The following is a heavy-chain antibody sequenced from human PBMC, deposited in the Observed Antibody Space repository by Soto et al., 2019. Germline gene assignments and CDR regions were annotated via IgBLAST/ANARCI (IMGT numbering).Heavy chain of an antibody. Sequence: SSETLSLTCTVSGGSISRYYWSWIRQPPGKGLEWIGYIYYSGRPNYNPSLKSRVTISVDTSKNKFSLKLSSVTAADTAVYYCARLPPLAVAGRVGIWFDPWGQGTLVTVS. J-gene: IGHJ5*02. CDR2: IYYSGRP. V-gene: IGHV4-59*01. D-gene: IGHD6-19*01. CDR3: ARLPPLAVAGRVGIWFDP. CDR1: GGSISRYY.